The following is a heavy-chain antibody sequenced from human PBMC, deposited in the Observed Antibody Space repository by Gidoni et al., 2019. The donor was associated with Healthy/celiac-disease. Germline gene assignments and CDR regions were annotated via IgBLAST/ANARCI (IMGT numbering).Heavy chain of an antibody. V-gene: IGHV4-34*01. CDR2: INHSGST. Sequence: QVQLQQWGAGLLKPSETLSLTCAVYGGSFSGYYWSWIRQPPGKGLEWIGEINHSGSTNYNPSLKSRVTISVDTSKNQFSLKLSSVTAADTAVYYCARRGSYCSGGSCYTYYYYGMDVWGQGTTVTVSS. CDR3: ARRGSYCSGGSCYTYYYYGMDV. CDR1: GGSFSGYY. J-gene: IGHJ6*02. D-gene: IGHD2-15*01.